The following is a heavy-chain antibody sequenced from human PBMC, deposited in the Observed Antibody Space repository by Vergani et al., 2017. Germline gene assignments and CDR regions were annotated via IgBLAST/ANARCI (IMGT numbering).Heavy chain of an antibody. V-gene: IGHV4-30-4*01. CDR3: ARVRRXDSSGYYYYYGMDV. D-gene: IGHD3-22*01. CDR1: GGSISSGDYY. J-gene: IGHJ6*02. CDR2: IYYSGST. Sequence: QVQLQESGPGLVKPSQTPSLTCTVSGGSISSGDYYWSWIRQPPGKGLEWIGYIYYSGSTYYNPSLKSRVTISVDTSKNQFSLNLSSVTAADTAVYYCARVRRXDSSGYYYYYGMDVWGQGTTVTVSS.